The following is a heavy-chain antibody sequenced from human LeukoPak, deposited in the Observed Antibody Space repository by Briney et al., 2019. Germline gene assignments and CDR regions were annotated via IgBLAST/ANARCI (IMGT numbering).Heavy chain of an antibody. CDR1: GFNVSTNY. CDR2: IYSGGST. V-gene: IGHV3-53*05. D-gene: IGHD2-15*01. CDR3: AKGWWERRAEYFQR. J-gene: IGHJ1*01. Sequence: QTGGSLRLSCAASGFNVSTNYMSWVRQAPGKGLEWVSVIYSGGSTYYADSVKGRFTISRDNSKNTLYLQMNSLRAEDTAVYYCAKGWWERRAEYFQRWGQGTLVTVSS.